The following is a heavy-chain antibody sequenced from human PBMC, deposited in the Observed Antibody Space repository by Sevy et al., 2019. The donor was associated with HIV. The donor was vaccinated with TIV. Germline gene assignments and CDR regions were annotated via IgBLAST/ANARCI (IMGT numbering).Heavy chain of an antibody. V-gene: IGHV3-49*03. D-gene: IGHD3-10*01. Sequence: GGSLRLSCTVSGFTFEDYAMGWFRQAPGQGLEWISFIRSKPYGGTTEYAASLRGRFSISRDDSKSIAYLQMNSLEIEDTAVYYCTRARITMVRKYYFDFWGQGTLVTVSS. CDR2: IRSKPYGGTT. J-gene: IGHJ4*02. CDR1: GFTFEDYA. CDR3: TRARITMVRKYYFDF.